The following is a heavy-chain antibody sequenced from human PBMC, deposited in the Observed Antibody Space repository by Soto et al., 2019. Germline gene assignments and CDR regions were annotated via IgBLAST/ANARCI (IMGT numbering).Heavy chain of an antibody. Sequence: TLSLTCTVSGGSINSGGDYWSWIRQHPGKGLEWIGYIYYSGSTYYNPSLKSRVTISIDTSKNQFSLKLSSVTAADTAVYYCARAQTIFGIITVFDYWGQGTLVTVSS. D-gene: IGHD3-3*01. J-gene: IGHJ4*02. CDR1: GGSINSGGDY. CDR3: ARAQTIFGIITVFDY. CDR2: IYYSGST. V-gene: IGHV4-31*03.